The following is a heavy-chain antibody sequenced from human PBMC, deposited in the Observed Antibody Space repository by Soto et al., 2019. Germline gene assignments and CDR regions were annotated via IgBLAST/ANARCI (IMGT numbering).Heavy chain of an antibody. Sequence: LETLCLTCTVSGGSISSYYWSWIRQPPGKGLEWIGYIYYSGSTNYNPSLKSRVTISVDTSKNQFSLKLSSVTAADTAVYYCARVHDYGDSRYGAFDIWGQGTMVTVSS. D-gene: IGHD4-17*01. J-gene: IGHJ3*02. V-gene: IGHV4-59*01. CDR1: GGSISSYY. CDR3: ARVHDYGDSRYGAFDI. CDR2: IYYSGST.